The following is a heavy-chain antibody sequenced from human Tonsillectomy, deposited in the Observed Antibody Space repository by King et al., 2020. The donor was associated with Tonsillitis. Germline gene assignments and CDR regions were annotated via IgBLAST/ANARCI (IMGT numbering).Heavy chain of an antibody. Sequence: EQLVQSGAEVKKPGSSVKVSCKASGGTFISYAFSWVRQAPGQGLEWMGGIIPIFGTANYAQKFQGRITITADESTSTAHMALTSLTSEDTAVYFCARSPYCGGDCYSYFDNWGQGTLVTVSS. CDR1: GGTFISYA. J-gene: IGHJ4*02. V-gene: IGHV1-69*01. D-gene: IGHD2-21*02. CDR3: ARSPYCGGDCYSYFDN. CDR2: IIPIFGTA.